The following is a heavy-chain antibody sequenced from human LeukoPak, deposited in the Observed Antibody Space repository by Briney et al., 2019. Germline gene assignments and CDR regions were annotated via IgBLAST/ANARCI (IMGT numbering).Heavy chain of an antibody. J-gene: IGHJ4*02. CDR2: ISYDGSNK. CDR3: ARDRDVATYYDYVWGTYRYSRGFGY. D-gene: IGHD3-16*02. CDR1: GFTFSSYG. Sequence: GGSLRLSCAASGFTFSSYGMHWVRQAPGKGLEWVAVISYDGSNKYYADSVKGRFTSSRDNAESSLYLQMNSLRSEDTAVYYCARDRDVATYYDYVWGTYRYSRGFGYWGQGTLVTVSS. V-gene: IGHV3-30*03.